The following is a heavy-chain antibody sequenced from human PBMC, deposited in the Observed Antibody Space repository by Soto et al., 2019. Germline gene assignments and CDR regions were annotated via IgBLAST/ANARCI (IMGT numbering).Heavy chain of an antibody. CDR3: ARESEDLTSNFDY. CDR1: GFTFTRYS. J-gene: IGHJ4*02. Sequence: GGSLRLSCAASGFTFTRYSMNWVRQAPGKGLEWVSSISSTTNYIYYGDSMRGRFTISRDNAKNSLYLEMNSLRAEDTAVYYCARESEDLTSNFDYWGQGTLVTVSA. V-gene: IGHV3-21*06. CDR2: ISSTTNYI.